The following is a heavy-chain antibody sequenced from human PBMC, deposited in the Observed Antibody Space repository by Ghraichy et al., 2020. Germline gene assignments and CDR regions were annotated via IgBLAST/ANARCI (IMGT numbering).Heavy chain of an antibody. D-gene: IGHD3-10*01. J-gene: IGHJ5*02. CDR3: ARGRTYYYGSGSFPWFDP. Sequence: ETLSLTCAVYGGSFSGYYWSWIRQPPGKGLEWIGEINHSGSTNYNPSLKSRVTISVDTSKNQFSLKLSSVTAADTAVYYCARGRTYYYGSGSFPWFDPWGQGTLVTVSS. V-gene: IGHV4-34*01. CDR2: INHSGST. CDR1: GGSFSGYY.